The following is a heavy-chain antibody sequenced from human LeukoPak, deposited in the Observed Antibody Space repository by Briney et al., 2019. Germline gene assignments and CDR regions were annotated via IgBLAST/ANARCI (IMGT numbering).Heavy chain of an antibody. CDR1: GFTFSTYA. CDR3: AKRGGWYFDY. Sequence: GGSLRLSCSASGFTFSTYAMHWVRQAQGKGLESVSAISSNGGTTEYAESVKGRFTISRDNSKNTLYLQMSSLTSEDTALYYCAKRGGWYFDYWGQGTLVTVSS. V-gene: IGHV3-64*03. CDR2: ISSNGGTT. J-gene: IGHJ4*02. D-gene: IGHD1-26*01.